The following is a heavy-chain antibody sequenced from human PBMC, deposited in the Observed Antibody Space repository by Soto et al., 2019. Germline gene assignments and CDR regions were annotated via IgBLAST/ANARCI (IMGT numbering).Heavy chain of an antibody. V-gene: IGHV4-31*03. CDR3: AREYTYGSNFFDC. CDR2: ISHSGST. Sequence: SETLSLTXTVSGGSISSAAYYWSWIRQHPGKGLEWIGYISHSGSTYYNPSLKSRVIVSVDTSKNQFSLSLTSVTAADTAVYYCAREYTYGSNFFDCWGQGALVTVSS. CDR1: GGSISSAAYY. J-gene: IGHJ4*02. D-gene: IGHD2-2*02.